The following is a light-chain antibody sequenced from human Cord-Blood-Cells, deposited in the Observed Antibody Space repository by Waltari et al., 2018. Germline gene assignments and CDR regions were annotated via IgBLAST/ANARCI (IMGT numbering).Light chain of an antibody. CDR3: CSYAGSSNVV. J-gene: IGLJ2*01. CDR1: SSDVGSYNL. CDR2: EGS. Sequence: QSALTQPASVSGSPGQSITISCTGTSSDVGSYNLVSWYQQHPGKAPKLMIYEGSKRPSGVSNRFSGSKSCNTASLTISGLQAEDGADYYCCSYAGSSNVVFGGGTKLTVL. V-gene: IGLV2-23*01.